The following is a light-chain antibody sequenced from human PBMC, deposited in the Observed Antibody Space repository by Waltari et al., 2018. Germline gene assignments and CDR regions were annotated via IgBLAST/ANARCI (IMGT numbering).Light chain of an antibody. J-gene: IGLJ2*01. CDR2: AVS. CDR3: SSYAGFYTLV. Sequence: QSAMTQPRSVSGPPGQSVTLSCPAPSATVGRYDHVSCYQQHPTKAPKLLIFAVSRRPSGVPDRFSGSKSGNTASLTISGLQAEDEADYYCSSYAGFYTLVFGGGTTVTVL. V-gene: IGLV2-11*01. CDR1: SATVGRYDH.